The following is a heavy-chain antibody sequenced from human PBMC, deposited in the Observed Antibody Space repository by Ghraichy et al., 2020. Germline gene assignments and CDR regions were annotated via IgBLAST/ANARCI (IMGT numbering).Heavy chain of an antibody. V-gene: IGHV3-21*01. Sequence: LNISCAASGFSFSTYTMNWVRQAPGKGLEWVSSISSSRYIYYGDSMKGRFTISRDNANNSLYLQMNSLRAEDTAVYYCARSRGDYINDAFDIWGQGTVVSVSS. CDR1: GFSFSTYT. D-gene: IGHD3-10*01. J-gene: IGHJ3*02. CDR3: ARSRGDYINDAFDI. CDR2: ISSSRYI.